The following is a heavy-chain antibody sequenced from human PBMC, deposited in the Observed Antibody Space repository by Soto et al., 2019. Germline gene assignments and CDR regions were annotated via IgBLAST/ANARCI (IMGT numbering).Heavy chain of an antibody. CDR1: GASLDRGNNY. CDR3: ARHFVAVVIKGWGY. D-gene: IGHD3-22*01. V-gene: IGHV4-39*01. J-gene: IGHJ4*02. CDR2: TYYNGNA. Sequence: SETLSLTCHGSGASLDRGNNYWDWIRQSPGKGLEWIGTTYYNGNAYYNPSLRSRVTMSVDTSKNQFSLKLMSVTAADTAVYYCARHFVAVVIKGWGYWGQGTLVTVS.